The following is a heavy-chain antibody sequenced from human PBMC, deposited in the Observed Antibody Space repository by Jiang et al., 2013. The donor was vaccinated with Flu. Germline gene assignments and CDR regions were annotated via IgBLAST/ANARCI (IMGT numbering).Heavy chain of an antibody. J-gene: IGHJ4*02. CDR3: ATFNYDTSGYLNDFDH. CDR2: IYPADSET. CDR1: GYSFSSFW. Sequence: CKGSGYSFSSFWIGWVRQMPGKGLEWMGIIYPADSETRYSPSFQGQVTISVDKSTSTAYLQWSSLKASDTAMYYCATFNYDTSGYLNDFDHWGQGTLVTVSS. D-gene: IGHD3-22*01. V-gene: IGHV5-51*01.